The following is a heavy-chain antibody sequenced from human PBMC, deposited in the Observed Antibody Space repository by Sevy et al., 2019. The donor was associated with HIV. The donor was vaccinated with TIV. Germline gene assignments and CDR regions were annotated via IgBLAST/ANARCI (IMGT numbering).Heavy chain of an antibody. CDR2: VDPSAGNT. CDR3: VRADPDQHFDS. J-gene: IGHJ4*02. V-gene: IGHV1-46*01. Sequence: ASVKVCCKASGDTFTNNYIHWVRQAPGQGLEWMGMVDPSAGNTTYAQKFQGRVTMTRDTSTSILYMDLSSLRSEDTAVYYCVRADPDQHFDSGGQGTLVTVSS. CDR1: GDTFTNNY.